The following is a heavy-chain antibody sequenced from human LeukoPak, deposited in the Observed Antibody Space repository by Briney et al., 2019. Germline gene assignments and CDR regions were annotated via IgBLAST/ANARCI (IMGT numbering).Heavy chain of an antibody. Sequence: SETLSLTCAVYGGSFSGYYWTWIRQPPGMGLEWIGSIYYTGNTYYNASLKSQVSISIDTSKNQFSLKLTSVTAADTAVYYCARQTGSGLFILPGGQGTLVTVSS. V-gene: IGHV4-39*01. CDR2: IYYTGNT. CDR3: ARQTGSGLFILP. CDR1: GGSFSGYY. J-gene: IGHJ4*02. D-gene: IGHD3/OR15-3a*01.